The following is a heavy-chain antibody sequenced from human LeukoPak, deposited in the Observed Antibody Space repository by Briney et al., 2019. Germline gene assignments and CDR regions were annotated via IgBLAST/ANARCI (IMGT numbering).Heavy chain of an antibody. CDR1: GFTFRSYA. V-gene: IGHV3-23*01. D-gene: IGHD2-8*02. CDR2: ITGSGDRT. J-gene: IGHJ4*02. CDR3: TTDRKWCTYN. Sequence: GGSLRLSCAASGFTFRSYAMSWVRHALGKGLEWVSSITGSGDRTYYADSVKGGFTTSRDNSKNTLYLQMNTLRGEDTAVYYCTTDRKWCTYNWGQGTLVTVSS.